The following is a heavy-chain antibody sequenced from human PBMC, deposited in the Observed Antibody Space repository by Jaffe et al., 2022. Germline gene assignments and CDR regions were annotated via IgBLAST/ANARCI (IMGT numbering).Heavy chain of an antibody. D-gene: IGHD5-18*01. CDR1: GFTFSSYG. J-gene: IGHJ4*02. CDR2: IRYDGSNK. CDR3: AKGPRYSYGTFPDY. V-gene: IGHV3-30*02. Sequence: QVQLVESGGGVVQPGGSLRLSCAASGFTFSSYGMHWVRQAPGKGLEWVAFIRYDGSNKYYADSVKGRFTISRDNSKNTLYLQMNSLRAEDTAVYYCAKGPRYSYGTFPDYWGQGTLVTVSS.